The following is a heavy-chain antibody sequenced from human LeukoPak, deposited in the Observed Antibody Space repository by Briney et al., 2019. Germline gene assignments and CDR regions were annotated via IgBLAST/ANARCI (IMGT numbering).Heavy chain of an antibody. J-gene: IGHJ4*02. V-gene: IGHV4-30-2*01. Sequence: PSQTLSLTCTVSGGSISSGGYYWSWIRQPPGKGLEWIGYIYHSGSTYYNPSLKSRVTISVDRSKNQFSLKLSSVTAADTAVYYCARYTHSSGYYYEDDYWGQGTLVTVSS. CDR3: ARYTHSSGYYYEDDY. CDR1: GGSISSGGYY. CDR2: IYHSGST. D-gene: IGHD3-22*01.